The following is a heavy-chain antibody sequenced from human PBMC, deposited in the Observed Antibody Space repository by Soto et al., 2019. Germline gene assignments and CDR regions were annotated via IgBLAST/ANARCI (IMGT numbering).Heavy chain of an antibody. CDR2: INHSGST. D-gene: IGHD2-15*01. V-gene: IGHV4-34*01. Sequence: SETLSLTCAVYGGSFSGYYWSWIRQPPGKGLEWIGEINHSGSTNYNPSLKSRITISADTSENQFSLKLNSVTAADTAVYYCVRDAPGVAPYWGQGTLVTVSS. J-gene: IGHJ4*02. CDR1: GGSFSGYY. CDR3: VRDAPGVAPY.